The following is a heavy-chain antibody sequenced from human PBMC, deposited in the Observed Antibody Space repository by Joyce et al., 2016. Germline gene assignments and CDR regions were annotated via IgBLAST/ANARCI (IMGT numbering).Heavy chain of an antibody. D-gene: IGHD3-22*01. CDR1: GGSFRSDEYY. V-gene: IGHV4-30-4*01. CDR2: IYYTGST. CDR3: ARESNYYDSSGYYHGAFDV. Sequence: QVQLQESGPGLVKPSQTLSLTCSVSGGSFRSDEYYWSWIRQPPGKGLEWVAYIYYTGSTYYKPSLQSRVTVSVDTSKSQFSLTLNSVTATDTAVYYCARESNYYDSSGYYHGAFDVWGQGTMVTVSS. J-gene: IGHJ3*01.